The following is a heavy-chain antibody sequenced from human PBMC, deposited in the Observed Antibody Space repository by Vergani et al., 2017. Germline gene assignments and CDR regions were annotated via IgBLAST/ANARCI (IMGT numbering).Heavy chain of an antibody. V-gene: IGHV3-48*01. Sequence: EVQLVESGGGLVQPGGSLRLSCAASGFTFSSYSMNWVRQAPGKGLEWVSYISSSSSTRYYADSVKGRFTISRDNAKNSLYLQMNSLRAEDTAVYYCARDGYLWSGYYRSGNWFDPWGQGTLVTVSS. J-gene: IGHJ5*02. D-gene: IGHD3-3*01. CDR1: GFTFSSYS. CDR2: ISSSSSTR. CDR3: ARDGYLWSGYYRSGNWFDP.